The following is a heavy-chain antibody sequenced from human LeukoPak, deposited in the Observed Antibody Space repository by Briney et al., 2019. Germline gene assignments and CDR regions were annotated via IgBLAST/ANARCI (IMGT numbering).Heavy chain of an antibody. Sequence: QAGGSLRLSCAASGFTFSSYAMSWVRHAPGKGLEWVSAISGSGGSTYYADSVKGRFTISRDNSKNTLYLQMNSLRAEDTAVYYCAKDNVDSSRLEGYYWGQGTLVTVSS. V-gene: IGHV3-23*01. CDR2: ISGSGGST. CDR1: GFTFSSYA. D-gene: IGHD3-22*01. CDR3: AKDNVDSSRLEGYY. J-gene: IGHJ4*02.